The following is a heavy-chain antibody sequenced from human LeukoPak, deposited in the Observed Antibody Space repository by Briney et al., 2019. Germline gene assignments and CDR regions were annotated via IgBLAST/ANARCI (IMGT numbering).Heavy chain of an antibody. CDR1: GYTFTSYG. D-gene: IGHD3-16*01. CDR3: ARALTASLRLPRY. Sequence: GASVKVSCKASGYTFTSYGISWVRQAPGQGLEWMGWMNPNSGNTGYAQKFQGRVTMTRNTSISTAYMELSSLRSEDTAVYYCARALTASLRLPRYWGQGTLVTVSS. CDR2: MNPNSGNT. J-gene: IGHJ4*02. V-gene: IGHV1-8*02.